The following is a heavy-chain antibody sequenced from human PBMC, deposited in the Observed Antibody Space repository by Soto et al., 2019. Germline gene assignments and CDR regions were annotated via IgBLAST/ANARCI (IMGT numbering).Heavy chain of an antibody. CDR3: ARDLGSYYDSSGYEYYYYYGMDV. Sequence: PSQTLSLTCAISGDSVSSNSAAWNWIRQSPSRGLEGLGRTYYRSKWYNDYAVSVKSRITINPDTSKNQFSLQLNSVTPEDTAVYYCARDLGSYYDSSGYEYYYYYGMDVWGQGTTVTVSS. D-gene: IGHD3-22*01. J-gene: IGHJ6*02. CDR1: GDSVSSNSAA. CDR2: TYYRSKWYN. V-gene: IGHV6-1*01.